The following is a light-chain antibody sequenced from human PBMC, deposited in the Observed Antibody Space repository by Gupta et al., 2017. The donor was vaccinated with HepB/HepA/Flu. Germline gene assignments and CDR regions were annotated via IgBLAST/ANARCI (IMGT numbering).Light chain of an antibody. CDR3: QQLNSYLFT. J-gene: IGKJ3*01. CDR2: AAS. V-gene: IGKV1-9*01. Sequence: DIQLTQSPSFLSASVGDRVTITCRASQDISTYLAWYQQKPGKAPKLLMYAASTLESGVPSRFSGSGSGTDFTLTISNLEPEDSATYFCQQLNSYLFTFGPGTKVDIK. CDR1: QDISTY.